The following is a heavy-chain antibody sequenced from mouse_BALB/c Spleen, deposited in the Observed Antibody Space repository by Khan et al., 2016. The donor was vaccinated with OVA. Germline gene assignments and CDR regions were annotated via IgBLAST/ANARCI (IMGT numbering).Heavy chain of an antibody. CDR3: ARYFGSRFAY. Sequence: VRLQQSGAELVRPGSSVKISCKASGYTFSSSWMNWVKHRPGQGLEWIGQIYPGNDDTDYNGKFKDKASLTADKSSRTAYMQLTSLTSEDSAVYFCARYFGSRFAYWGQGTLVTVSA. CDR2: IYPGNDDT. J-gene: IGHJ3*01. V-gene: IGHV1-80*01. D-gene: IGHD1-1*01. CDR1: GYTFSSSW.